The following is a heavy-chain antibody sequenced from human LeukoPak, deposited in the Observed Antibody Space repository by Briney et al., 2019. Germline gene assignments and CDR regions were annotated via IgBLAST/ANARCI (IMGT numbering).Heavy chain of an antibody. CDR2: INPNSGGT. J-gene: IGHJ4*02. CDR1: GYTFTDYY. Sequence: GASVKVSCKASGYTFTDYYMHWVRQAPGQGLEWMGWINPNSGGTNYAQKFQGRVTMTRDTSISTAYMELSRLRSDDTAVYYCARVRSRVAAMVVLDYWGQGTLVTVSS. D-gene: IGHD5-18*01. V-gene: IGHV1-2*02. CDR3: ARVRSRVAAMVVLDY.